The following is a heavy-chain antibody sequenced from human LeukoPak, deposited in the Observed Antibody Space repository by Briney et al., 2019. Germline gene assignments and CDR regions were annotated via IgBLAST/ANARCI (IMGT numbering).Heavy chain of an antibody. CDR3: ARSGEQWLVPIYYYYYMDV. J-gene: IGHJ6*03. V-gene: IGHV4-34*01. Sequence: SETLSLTCTVSGGSISSDYWSWIRQPPGKGLEWIGEINHSGSTNYNPSLKSRVTISVDTSKNQFSLKLSSVTAADTAVYYCARSGEQWLVPIYYYYYMDVWGKGTTVTISS. CDR1: GGSISSDY. D-gene: IGHD6-19*01. CDR2: INHSGST.